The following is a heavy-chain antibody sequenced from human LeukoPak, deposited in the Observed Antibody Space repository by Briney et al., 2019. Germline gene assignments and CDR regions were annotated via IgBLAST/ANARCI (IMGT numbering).Heavy chain of an antibody. V-gene: IGHV1-2*02. D-gene: IGHD5-12*01. CDR2: INPNSGGT. Sequence: ASVKVSCKASGYTFTGYYIHWVRQAPGQGLEWMGWINPNSGGTNYAQKFQGRVTMTRDTSISTAYMELSRLRSDDTAVYYCARLYSGYGNYPYYKDVWGKGTTVTVSS. CDR3: ARLYSGYGNYPYYKDV. J-gene: IGHJ6*03. CDR1: GYTFTGYY.